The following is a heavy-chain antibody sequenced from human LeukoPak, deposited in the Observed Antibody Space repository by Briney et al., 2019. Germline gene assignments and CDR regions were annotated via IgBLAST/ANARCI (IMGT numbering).Heavy chain of an antibody. D-gene: IGHD3-10*01. J-gene: IGHJ4*02. CDR1: GFTFSDYG. V-gene: IGHV3-23*01. CDR2: ISGSGAMT. CDR3: VKDRVDGSGSQFDS. Sequence: GGSLRLSCAASGFTFSDYGMSWVRQAPGKGLEWVSSISGSGAMTYYADSVKGRFTISRDNAMDRLYLQMNSLRADDTAVYYCVKDRVDGSGSQFDSWGQGSLVIVSS.